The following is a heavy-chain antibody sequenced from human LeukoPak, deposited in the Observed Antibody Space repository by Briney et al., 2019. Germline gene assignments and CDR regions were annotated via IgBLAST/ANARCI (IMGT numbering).Heavy chain of an antibody. V-gene: IGHV3-30*02. Sequence: SGGSLRLSCAASGFTFRNYGMHWVRQATGKGLKWVSFIWSDGNNRFYAASVKGRFTISRDNSKSMLYLQMDSLRPEDTAVYYCAKDPGASVSGFHMDVWGKGTTVIVSS. D-gene: IGHD2-8*02. CDR1: GFTFRNYG. CDR3: AKDPGASVSGFHMDV. CDR2: IWSDGNNR. J-gene: IGHJ6*03.